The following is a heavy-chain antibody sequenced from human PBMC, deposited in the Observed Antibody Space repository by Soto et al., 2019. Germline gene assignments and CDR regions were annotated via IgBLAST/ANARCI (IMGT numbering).Heavy chain of an antibody. Sequence: SVKVSCKASGGTFSGYAIIWVRQAPGQGLEWMGGIIPIFGTANYAQKFQGRVTITADKSTSTAYMELSSLRSEDTAVYYCARVGCSSTSCYGRYHLNYYYYGMDVWGQGTTVTVSS. CDR2: IIPIFGTA. J-gene: IGHJ6*02. CDR1: GGTFSGYA. CDR3: ARVGCSSTSCYGRYHLNYYYYGMDV. D-gene: IGHD2-2*01. V-gene: IGHV1-69*06.